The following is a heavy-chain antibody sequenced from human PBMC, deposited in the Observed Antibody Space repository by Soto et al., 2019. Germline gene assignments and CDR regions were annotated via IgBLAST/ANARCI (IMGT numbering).Heavy chain of an antibody. CDR3: ARVYGSSTPDAFDI. J-gene: IGHJ3*02. Sequence: GSLLLSFSSSFFPFSSYSMNFFLPSPFPLLSFFSSILLLLLYIYYADSVKGRFTISRDNAKNSLYLQMNSLRAEDTAVYYCARVYGSSTPDAFDIWGQGTMVTVS. CDR1: FFPFSSYS. V-gene: IGHV3-21*01. CDR2: ILLLLLYI. D-gene: IGHD2-2*01.